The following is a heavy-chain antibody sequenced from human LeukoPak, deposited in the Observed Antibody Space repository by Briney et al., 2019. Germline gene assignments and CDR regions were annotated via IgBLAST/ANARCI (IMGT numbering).Heavy chain of an antibody. Sequence: KPSETLSLTCTVSGGSISSYYWSWIRQPPGKGLEWIGFIYISGSTNYNPSLKGRVTISLDTSKNQFSLRLSSVTAADTAVYYCGRISQLEVRAFDIWGQGIMVTVSS. CDR3: GRISQLEVRAFDI. J-gene: IGHJ3*02. V-gene: IGHV4-59*01. D-gene: IGHD1-1*01. CDR1: GGSISSYY. CDR2: IYISGST.